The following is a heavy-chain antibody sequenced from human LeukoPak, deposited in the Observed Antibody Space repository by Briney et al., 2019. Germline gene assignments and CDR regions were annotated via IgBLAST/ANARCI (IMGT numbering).Heavy chain of an antibody. J-gene: IGHJ4*02. CDR2: INHSGST. CDR3: ARVNSSGWGPFDY. CDR1: GGSFSGYY. Sequence: SETLSLTCAVYGGSFSGYYWSWIRQPPGKGLEWIGEINHSGSTNHNPSLKSRVTISVDTSKNQFSLKLSSVTAADTAVYYCARVNSSGWGPFDYWGQGTLVTVSS. D-gene: IGHD6-19*01. V-gene: IGHV4-34*01.